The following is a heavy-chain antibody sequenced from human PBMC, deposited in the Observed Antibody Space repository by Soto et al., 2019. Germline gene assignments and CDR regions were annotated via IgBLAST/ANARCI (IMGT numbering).Heavy chain of an antibody. CDR2: ISGSGGST. J-gene: IGHJ6*03. V-gene: IGHV3-23*01. CDR3: AKGGRTIFGVANYYYYYYMDV. CDR1: GFTFSSYA. D-gene: IGHD3-3*01. Sequence: GGSLRLSCAASGFTFSSYAMSWVRQAPGKGLEWVSAISGSGGSTYYADSVKGRFTISRDNSKNTLYLQMNSLRAEDTAVYYCAKGGRTIFGVANYYYYYYMDVWGKGTTVTVSS.